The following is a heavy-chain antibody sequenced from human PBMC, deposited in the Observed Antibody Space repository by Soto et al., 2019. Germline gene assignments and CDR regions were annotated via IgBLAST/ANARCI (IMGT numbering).Heavy chain of an antibody. CDR2: INPGNGDT. D-gene: IGHD2-2*01. Sequence: ASVKVSCKTSGYSFTKYGLHWVRQAPGQRLEWMGWINPGNGDTKYSQKFQGRVTITRDTSATTAYMELSSLRSEDSAVFYCARTDCSITICYNYYYYGMDVCGQGTTVTVSS. J-gene: IGHJ6*02. CDR3: ARTDCSITICYNYYYYGMDV. V-gene: IGHV1-3*01. CDR1: GYSFTKYG.